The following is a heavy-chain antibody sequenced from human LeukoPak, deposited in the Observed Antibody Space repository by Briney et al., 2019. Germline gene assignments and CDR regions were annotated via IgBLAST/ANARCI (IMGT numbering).Heavy chain of an antibody. CDR2: IYYSGST. CDR1: GGSFSGYY. J-gene: IGHJ4*02. V-gene: IGHV4-59*01. D-gene: IGHD6-19*01. Sequence: PSETLSLTCAVYGGSFSGYYWSWIRQPPGKGLEWIGYIYYSGSTNYNPSLKSRVTISVDTSKNQFSLKLSSVTAADTAVYYCARVKIRGWTIDYWGQGTLVTVSS. CDR3: ARVKIRGWTIDY.